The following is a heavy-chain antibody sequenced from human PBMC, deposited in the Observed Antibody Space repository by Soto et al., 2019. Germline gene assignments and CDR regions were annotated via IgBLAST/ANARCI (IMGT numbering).Heavy chain of an antibody. V-gene: IGHV3-23*01. Sequence: TGGSLRLSCAASGFTFSSYSMNWVRQAPGKGLEWVSAISASGDSTYYADSVKGRFTISRDNSKNTLYLQMNSLRAEDTAIYYCAKDVVYYDSGSYYTVTDYWGQGTLVTVSS. CDR1: GFTFSSYS. CDR3: AKDVVYYDSGSYYTVTDY. CDR2: ISASGDST. D-gene: IGHD3-10*01. J-gene: IGHJ4*02.